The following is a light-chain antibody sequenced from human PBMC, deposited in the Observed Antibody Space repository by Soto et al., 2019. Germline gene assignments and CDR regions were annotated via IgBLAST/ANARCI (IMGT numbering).Light chain of an antibody. CDR2: DAS. CDR3: QQYNAYLKT. CDR1: QAIYKW. J-gene: IGKJ1*01. Sequence: DSQMTQSPSTLSASVGDRVTITCRVSQAIYKWLAWYQQKPGKAPKLLIFDASTLESGVPSRFSGSGSGTEFTLTISSLHLDDFATYYCQQYNAYLKTFGQGTKVDIK. V-gene: IGKV1-5*01.